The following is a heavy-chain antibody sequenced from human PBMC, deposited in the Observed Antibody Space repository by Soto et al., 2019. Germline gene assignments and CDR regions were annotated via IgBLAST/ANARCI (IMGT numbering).Heavy chain of an antibody. CDR2: ISGSGGST. CDR3: AKDPPKHYDFWSGYFGRYFDY. Sequence: GGSLRLSCAASGFTFSSYAMSWVRQAPGKGLEWVSAISGSGGSTYYADSVKGRFTISRDNSKNTLYLQMNSLRAEDTAVYYCAKDPPKHYDFWSGYFGRYFDYWGQGTLVTVSS. V-gene: IGHV3-23*01. D-gene: IGHD3-3*01. CDR1: GFTFSSYA. J-gene: IGHJ4*02.